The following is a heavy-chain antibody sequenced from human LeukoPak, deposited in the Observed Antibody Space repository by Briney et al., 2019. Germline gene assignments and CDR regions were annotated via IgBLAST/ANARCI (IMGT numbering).Heavy chain of an antibody. J-gene: IGHJ6*03. CDR2: ISWRSSNI. D-gene: IGHD6-13*01. CDR1: GLTHSSHN. CDR3: ARVYPSTCYLGYLHMYV. V-gene: IGHV3-21*01. Sequence: GLCLSLSCVASGLTHSSHNMKGVRHAPGKRLEWVSSISWRSSNIEYADSVKGLLTSSTDTGKRSLNLQLNGLRVEDSAVYSCARVYPSTCYLGYLHMYVWAKGPRSPSP.